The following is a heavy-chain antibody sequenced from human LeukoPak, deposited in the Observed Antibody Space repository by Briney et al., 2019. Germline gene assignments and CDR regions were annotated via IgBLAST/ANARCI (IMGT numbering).Heavy chain of an antibody. CDR3: ARVVRGYSNWFDP. J-gene: IGHJ5*02. D-gene: IGHD5-18*01. CDR1: GFTFSSYA. Sequence: GGSLRLSCAASGFTFSSYAMHWVRQAPGKGLEWVAVISYDGSNKYYADSVKGRFTISRDNAKNTLYLRMNSLRAEDTAVYYCARVVRGYSNWFDPWGQGTLVTVSS. CDR2: ISYDGSNK. V-gene: IGHV3-30*04.